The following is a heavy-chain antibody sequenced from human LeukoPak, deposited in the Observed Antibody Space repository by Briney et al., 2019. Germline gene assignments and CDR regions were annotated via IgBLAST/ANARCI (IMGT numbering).Heavy chain of an antibody. V-gene: IGHV4-34*01. J-gene: IGHJ6*02. CDR2: INHSGST. Sequence: PSETLSLTCAVYGGSFSGYYWSWIRQPPGKGLDWIGEINHSGSTNYNPSLKSRVTISVDTSKNQFSLKLSSVTAADTAVYYCARGPRRHYYDSSGYLYYGMDVWGQGTTVTVSS. CDR3: ARGPRRHYYDSSGYLYYGMDV. CDR1: GGSFSGYY. D-gene: IGHD3-22*01.